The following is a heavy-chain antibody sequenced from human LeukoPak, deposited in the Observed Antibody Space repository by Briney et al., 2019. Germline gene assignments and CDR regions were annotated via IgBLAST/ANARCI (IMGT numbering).Heavy chain of an antibody. D-gene: IGHD2-15*01. V-gene: IGHV3-30*04. CDR3: AKEADSGDNYFDY. Sequence: GGSLRLSCAASGFTFSSYAMHWVRQAPGKGLEWVAVISYDGSNKYYADSVKGRFTISRDNSKNTLYLQMNSLRAEDTAVYYCAKEADSGDNYFDYWGQGTLVTVSS. J-gene: IGHJ4*02. CDR2: ISYDGSNK. CDR1: GFTFSSYA.